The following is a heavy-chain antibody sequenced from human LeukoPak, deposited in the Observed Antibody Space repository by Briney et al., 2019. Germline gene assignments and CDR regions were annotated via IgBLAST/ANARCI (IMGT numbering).Heavy chain of an antibody. CDR2: ISAGGDTT. CDR1: GFTFSSYA. J-gene: IGHJ4*02. D-gene: IGHD3-22*01. V-gene: IGHV3-23*01. Sequence: GGSLRLSCAASGFTFSSYAMSWVRQAPGEGLEWASGISAGGDTTYTADPVKGRFTISRDNSKNTLYLQMNSPRAEDTAVYYCAKRDYSDTSGYLPLFDCWGQGTLVTVSS. CDR3: AKRDYSDTSGYLPLFDC.